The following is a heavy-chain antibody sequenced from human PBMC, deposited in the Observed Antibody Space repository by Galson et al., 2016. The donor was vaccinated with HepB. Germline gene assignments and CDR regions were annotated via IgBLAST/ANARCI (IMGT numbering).Heavy chain of an antibody. V-gene: IGHV1-18*01. Sequence: SVKVSCKASGYTFTNNGISWVRQAPGQGPEWMAWISAYSGNTNYAQKLLDRVTLTKDTSASTVYMELRSLRSDGTAMYYCARDRDAALDYWGQGALVTVSS. CDR2: ISAYSGNT. D-gene: IGHD6-13*01. CDR1: GYTFTNNG. J-gene: IGHJ4*02. CDR3: ARDRDAALDY.